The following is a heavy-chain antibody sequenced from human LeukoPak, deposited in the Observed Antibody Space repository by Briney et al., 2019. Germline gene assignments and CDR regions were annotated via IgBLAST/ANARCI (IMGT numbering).Heavy chain of an antibody. D-gene: IGHD2-2*01. Sequence: SETLSLTCTVSGVSISSSSYYWGWIRQPPGKGLEWIGSIYYSGSTYYNPSLKSRVTISVDTSKNQFSLKLSSVTAADTAVYYCARDKCPDDYWGQGTLVTVSS. CDR3: ARDKCPDDY. V-gene: IGHV4-39*07. CDR1: GVSISSSSYY. J-gene: IGHJ4*02. CDR2: IYYSGST.